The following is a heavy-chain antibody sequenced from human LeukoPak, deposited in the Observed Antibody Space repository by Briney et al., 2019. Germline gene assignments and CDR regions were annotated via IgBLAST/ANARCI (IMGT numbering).Heavy chain of an antibody. CDR2: ISYDGSNK. D-gene: IGHD6-13*01. J-gene: IGHJ4*02. CDR3: AAIAAAGTGGY. CDR1: GFTFSSYA. V-gene: IGHV3-30-3*01. Sequence: GGSLRLSCAASGFTFSSYAMHWVRQAPGKGLEWVAVISYDGSNKYYADSAKGRFTISRDNSKNTLYLQMNSLRAEDTAVYYCAAIAAAGTGGYWGQGTLVTVSS.